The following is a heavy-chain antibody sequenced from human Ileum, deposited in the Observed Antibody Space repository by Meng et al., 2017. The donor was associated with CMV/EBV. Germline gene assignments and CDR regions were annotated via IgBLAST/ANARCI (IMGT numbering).Heavy chain of an antibody. CDR2: TYSGGST. CDR3: ATGLGEDTFYTGDY. V-gene: IGHV3-53*01. D-gene: IGHD3-16*01. Sequence: SCEVSGFSVSSTYISWVRQAPGKGLEWVSVTYSGGSTYSADALRGRFNSTRDNSRNTVYLQMNSLKPEDTAVYFCATGLGEDTFYTGDYWGQGTLVTVSS. CDR1: GFSVSSTY. J-gene: IGHJ4*02.